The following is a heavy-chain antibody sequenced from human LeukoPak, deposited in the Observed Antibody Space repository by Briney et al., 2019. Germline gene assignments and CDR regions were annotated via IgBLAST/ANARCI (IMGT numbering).Heavy chain of an antibody. CDR1: GFTFSSYA. J-gene: IGHJ6*02. V-gene: IGHV3-23*01. CDR3: AKDYYGSGSYSGMGV. CDR2: ISSSGGST. D-gene: IGHD3-10*01. Sequence: GGSLRLSCAASGFTFSSYAMSWVRQAPGKGLEWVSAISSSGGSTYYADSVKGRFTISRDNSKNTLYLQMNSLRAEDTAVYYCAKDYYGSGSYSGMGVWGQGTTVTVSS.